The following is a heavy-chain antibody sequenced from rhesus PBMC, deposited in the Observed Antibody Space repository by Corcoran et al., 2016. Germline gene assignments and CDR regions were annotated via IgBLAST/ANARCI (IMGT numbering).Heavy chain of an antibody. V-gene: IGHV3S25*01. Sequence: EVQLVESGGGLAKPGGSLRLSCAASGFTFSSYWMNWVRQAPGTGLGWVSAFNSVGGSTNYADAVKGRFTISRDNSKNQLSLQMNSLRAEDTAVYYCARIIAAAAGYFDYWGQGVLVTVSS. CDR3: ARIIAAAAGYFDY. CDR2: FNSVGGST. CDR1: GFTFSSYW. D-gene: IGHD6-25*01. J-gene: IGHJ4*01.